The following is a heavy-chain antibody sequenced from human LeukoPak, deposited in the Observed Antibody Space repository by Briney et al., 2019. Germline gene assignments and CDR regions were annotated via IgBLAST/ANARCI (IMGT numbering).Heavy chain of an antibody. CDR3: ARERRYCGGDCSAFDI. V-gene: IGHV3-13*01. CDR2: IGTAGDT. J-gene: IGHJ3*02. CDR1: GFTFGSYD. Sequence: HPGGSLRLSCAASGFTFGSYDMHWVRQATGKGLEWVSAIGTAGDTHYPGSVKGRFTISRENAKNSLYLQMNSLRAGDTAVYYCARERRYCGGDCSAFDIWGQGTMVTVSS. D-gene: IGHD2-21*01.